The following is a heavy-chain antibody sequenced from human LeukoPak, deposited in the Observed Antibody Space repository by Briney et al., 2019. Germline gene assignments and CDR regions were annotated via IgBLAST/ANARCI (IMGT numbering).Heavy chain of an antibody. J-gene: IGHJ4*02. V-gene: IGHV4-39*07. CDR3: ASGWYYYDSSGTN. D-gene: IGHD3-22*01. Sequence: PSETLSLTCTVSGDSISSSSSYWGWIRQPPGKGLEWIGNIYHSGTTYYNPSLKSRVTISVDTSKNQFSLKLSSVTAADTAVYYCASGWYYYDSSGTNWGQGTLVTVSS. CDR2: IYHSGTT. CDR1: GDSISSSSSY.